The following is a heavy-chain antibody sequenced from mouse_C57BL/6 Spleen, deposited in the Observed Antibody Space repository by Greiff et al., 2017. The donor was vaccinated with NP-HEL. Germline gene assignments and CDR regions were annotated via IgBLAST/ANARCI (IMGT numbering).Heavy chain of an antibody. CDR3: ARVNDYYAMDD. CDR2: IDPSDSYT. V-gene: IGHV1-69*01. Sequence: QVQLQQPGAELVMPGASVKLSCKASGYTFTSYWMHWVKQRPGQGLEWIGEIDPSDSYTNYNQKFKGKSTLTVDKSSSTAYMQVSSLTSEDSAVYYRARVNDYYAMDDWGQGTSVTVSS. J-gene: IGHJ4*01. CDR1: GYTFTSYW.